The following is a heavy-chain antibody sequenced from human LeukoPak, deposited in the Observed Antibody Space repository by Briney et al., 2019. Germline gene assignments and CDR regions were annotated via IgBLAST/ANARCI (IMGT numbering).Heavy chain of an antibody. D-gene: IGHD2-15*01. V-gene: IGHV3-7*01. CDR1: GFTFSSYW. CDR3: ASQVVVVAAYNDAFDI. Sequence: GGSLRLSCAASGFTFSSYWMNWVRQAPGKGLEWVANIKQDGSEEYYVDSVKGRFTISRDNAKNSLYLQMNSLRAEDTAVYYCASQVVVVAAYNDAFDIWGQGTMVTVSS. J-gene: IGHJ3*02. CDR2: IKQDGSEE.